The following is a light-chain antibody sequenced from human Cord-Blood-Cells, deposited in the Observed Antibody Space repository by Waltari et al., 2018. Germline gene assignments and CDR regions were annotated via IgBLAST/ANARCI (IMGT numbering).Light chain of an antibody. J-gene: IGLJ1*01. CDR2: KDS. Sequence: SYELTQPPSVSVSPGQTARITCSGDALPKQYAYWYQQKPGQAPVLVIYKDSERPSGIPERFSGSNSRTTVTLTISRDQAGDEADYYCQSADSSGTYVFGTGTKVTVL. CDR1: ALPKQY. V-gene: IGLV3-25*03. CDR3: QSADSSGTYV.